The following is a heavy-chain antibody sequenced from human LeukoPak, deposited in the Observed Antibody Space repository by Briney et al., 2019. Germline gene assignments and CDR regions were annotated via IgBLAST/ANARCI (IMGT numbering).Heavy chain of an antibody. CDR3: ARDRDCSGGSCYNTYYYYYGMDV. V-gene: IGHV4-59*01. CDR1: GGSISSYY. CDR2: IYYSGST. J-gene: IGHJ6*02. Sequence: SETLSLTCTVSGGSISSYYWSWIRQPPGKGLEWIGYIYYSGSTNYNPSLKSRVTMSVDTSRNQFSLKLSSVTAADTAVYYCARDRDCSGGSCYNTYYYYYGMDVWGQGTTVTVSS. D-gene: IGHD2-15*01.